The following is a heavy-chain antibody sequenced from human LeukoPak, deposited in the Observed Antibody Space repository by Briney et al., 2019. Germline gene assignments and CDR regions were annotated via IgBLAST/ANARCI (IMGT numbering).Heavy chain of an antibody. CDR2: IYYRGNT. V-gene: IGHV4-39*01. D-gene: IGHD6-13*01. Sequence: SETLSLTCTVSGGSISSSSYYWGWIRQPPGKGLEWIGTIYYRGNTYYNPSLKGRVSISVDTSKNQFSLKLSSVTAADTAVYYCARRVYSSNSGFDYWGQGTLVTVSS. CDR3: ARRVYSSNSGFDY. CDR1: GGSISSSSYY. J-gene: IGHJ4*02.